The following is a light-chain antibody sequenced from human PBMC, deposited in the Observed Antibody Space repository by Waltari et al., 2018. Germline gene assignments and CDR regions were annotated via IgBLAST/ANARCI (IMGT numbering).Light chain of an antibody. CDR1: QTVSSN. CDR3: QQYNNWPPWT. Sequence: ETILTQSPSTLSVSTGERTTISCSASQTVSSNLAWYQQKPGQAPRLLIYGASTRAAGIPARFSGSGSGTQFTLTINSLQSEDFAVYYCQQYNNWPPWTFGQGTKVEIK. V-gene: IGKV3-15*01. CDR2: GAS. J-gene: IGKJ1*01.